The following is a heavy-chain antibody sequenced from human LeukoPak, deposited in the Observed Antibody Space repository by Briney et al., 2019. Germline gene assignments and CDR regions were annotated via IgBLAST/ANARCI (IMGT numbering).Heavy chain of an antibody. J-gene: IGHJ4*02. CDR3: ARWTTTYLDY. D-gene: IGHD4-11*01. CDR1: GYTFTNYY. V-gene: IGHV1-46*01. Sequence: GASVKVSCKASGYTFTNYYIHWVRQAPGQGLEWMGIINPSGGSTNFAQKFQGRVTMTTDTSTITVYMELSSLRSEDTAVYYCARWTTTYLDYWGQGTLVPVSS. CDR2: INPSGGST.